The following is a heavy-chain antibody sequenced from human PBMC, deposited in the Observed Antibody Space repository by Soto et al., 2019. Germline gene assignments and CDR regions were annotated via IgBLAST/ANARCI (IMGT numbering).Heavy chain of an antibody. D-gene: IGHD4-17*01. J-gene: IGHJ6*02. CDR1: GFTFSSYA. V-gene: IGHV3-30-3*01. Sequence: QVQLVESGGGVVQPGRSLRLSCAASGFTFSSYAMHWVRQAPGKGLEWVAVISYDGSNKYYADSVKGRFTISRDNSKNTLYLQMNSLRAEDTAVYYCARDSDGDKVYYYYGMDVWGQGTTVTVSS. CDR2: ISYDGSNK. CDR3: ARDSDGDKVYYYYGMDV.